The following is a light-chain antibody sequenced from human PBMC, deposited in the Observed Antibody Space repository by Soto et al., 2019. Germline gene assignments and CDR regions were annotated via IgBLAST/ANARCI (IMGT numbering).Light chain of an antibody. Sequence: EIVLTHSPATLSLSPGERATLSFSASQSLSSNFLARYQQKPGQPPRLLIYDSSTRATGFPDRFSGSWSGTEFTLTIGSLQSEDFATYYCQHYNSYSEAFGQGTKVDIK. CDR2: DSS. V-gene: IGKV3D-15*01. CDR1: QSLSSN. J-gene: IGKJ1*01. CDR3: QHYNSYSEA.